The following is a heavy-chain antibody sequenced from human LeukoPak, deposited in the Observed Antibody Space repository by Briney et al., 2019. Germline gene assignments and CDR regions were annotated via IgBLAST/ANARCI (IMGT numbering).Heavy chain of an antibody. CDR3: ARSYSSWYIYYYYYMDV. CDR1: GYTFTSYD. J-gene: IGHJ6*03. Sequence: ASVKVSCKASGYTFTSYDINWVRQATGKGLEWMGWMNPNSGNTGYAQKFQGRVTMTRNTSISTAYMELSSLRSEDTAVYYCARSYSSWYIYYYYYMDVWGKGTTVTISS. V-gene: IGHV1-8*01. D-gene: IGHD6-13*01. CDR2: MNPNSGNT.